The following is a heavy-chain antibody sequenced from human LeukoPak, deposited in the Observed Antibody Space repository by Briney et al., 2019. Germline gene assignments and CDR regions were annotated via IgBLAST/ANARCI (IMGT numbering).Heavy chain of an antibody. Sequence: PGGSLRLSCAASGFTFSNAWMSWVRQAPGKGLEWVGRIKSKTDGGTTDYAAPVKGRFTISRDDSKNTLYLQMNSLKTEDTAVYYCTTDSIAAAGYPYYYYGMDVWGQGTTVTVSS. V-gene: IGHV3-15*01. CDR2: IKSKTDGGTT. J-gene: IGHJ6*02. CDR1: GFTFSNAW. CDR3: TTDSIAAAGYPYYYYGMDV. D-gene: IGHD6-13*01.